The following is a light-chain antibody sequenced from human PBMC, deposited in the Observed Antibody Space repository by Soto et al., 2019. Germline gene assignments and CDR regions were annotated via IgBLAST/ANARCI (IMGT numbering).Light chain of an antibody. CDR1: QGINTW. J-gene: IGKJ4*01. Sequence: DIQMTQSPSSVSASVGDRVTITCRASQGINTWLAWYQQRPGKALKLLIYTASTLQSGVPSRFSGSGSGTDFTLTISSLQSEDFATYYCQQTNSFLTLTFGGGTKVDIK. CDR2: TAS. V-gene: IGKV1-12*01. CDR3: QQTNSFLTLT.